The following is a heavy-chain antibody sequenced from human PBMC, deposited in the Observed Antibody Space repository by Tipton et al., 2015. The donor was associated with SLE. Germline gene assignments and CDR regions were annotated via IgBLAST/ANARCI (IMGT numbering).Heavy chain of an antibody. CDR1: GDSINNGDW. J-gene: IGHJ4*02. D-gene: IGHD3-22*01. CDR3: ARGDSNNYFFLEY. CDR2: IYHSGST. Sequence: TLSLTCVVSGDSINNGDWWSWVRQAPGKGLEWIGEIYHSGSTTYNPSLKSRVTISVDTSKNTFSLRLRSVTAADTAVYYCARGDSNNYFFLEYWGQGTLVTVSS. V-gene: IGHV4-4*02.